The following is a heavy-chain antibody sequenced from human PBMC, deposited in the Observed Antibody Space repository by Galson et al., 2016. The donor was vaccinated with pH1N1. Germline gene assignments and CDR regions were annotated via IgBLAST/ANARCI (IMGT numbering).Heavy chain of an antibody. D-gene: IGHD6-19*01. CDR2: ISWNSGSI. J-gene: IGHJ4*02. CDR1: GFTFDDYA. Sequence: SLRLSCAASGFTFDDYAMHWVRQGPGKGLEWVSGISWNSGSIGYADSVKGRFTISRDNAKNSLYLQMISLRAEDTALYYCAKVAGYFRGWYDYWGQGMLVTVSS. CDR3: AKVAGYFRGWYDY. V-gene: IGHV3-9*01.